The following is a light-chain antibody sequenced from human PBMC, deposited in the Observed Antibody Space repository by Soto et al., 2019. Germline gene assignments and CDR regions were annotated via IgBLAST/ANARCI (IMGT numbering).Light chain of an antibody. CDR1: SSDVGGYNY. Sequence: QSVLTQPASVSGSPGQSITISCTGTSSDVGGYNYVSWYQQHPGKAPKLMIYDVSNRPSGVSNRFSGSKSGNTASLTISGLQAEDEADYYCSSYTSSSTLGLFGTGTKVTVL. CDR2: DVS. CDR3: SSYTSSSTLGL. J-gene: IGLJ1*01. V-gene: IGLV2-14*01.